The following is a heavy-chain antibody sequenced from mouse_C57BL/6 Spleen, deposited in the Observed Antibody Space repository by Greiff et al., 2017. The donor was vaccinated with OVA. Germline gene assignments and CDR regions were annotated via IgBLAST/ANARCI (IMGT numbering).Heavy chain of an antibody. V-gene: IGHV1-69*01. CDR2: IDPSDSYT. CDR3: AIKIGLLPYYFDY. Sequence: VQLQQSGAELVMPGASVKLSCKASGYTFTSYWMHWVKQRPGQGLEWIGEIDPSDSYTNYNQKFKGKSTLTVDKSSSTAYMQLSSLTSEDSAVYYCAIKIGLLPYYFDYWGQGTTLTVSS. CDR1: GYTFTSYW. J-gene: IGHJ2*01. D-gene: IGHD2-3*01.